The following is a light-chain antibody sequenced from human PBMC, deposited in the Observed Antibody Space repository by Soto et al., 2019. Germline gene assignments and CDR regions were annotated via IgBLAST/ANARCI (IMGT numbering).Light chain of an antibody. Sequence: ESVLTQSPGTLSLSPGERATLSCRASQSVSSNSLAWYQQKPGQAPGLLIYGASSRATGTPDRFGGSGSGTDFTLTISRLEPEDFAVYYCQQFGGSPPSWTFGQGTKVEI. CDR2: GAS. CDR3: QQFGGSPPSWT. CDR1: QSVSSNS. J-gene: IGKJ1*01. V-gene: IGKV3-20*01.